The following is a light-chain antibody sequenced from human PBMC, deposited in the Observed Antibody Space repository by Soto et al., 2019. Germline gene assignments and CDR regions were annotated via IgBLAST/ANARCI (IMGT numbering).Light chain of an antibody. CDR3: QQYATSPTT. CDR1: QNVDSY. V-gene: IGKV3-20*01. Sequence: EIVLTQSPDTLSLSPGERATVSCRASQNVDSYLAWYQHKPGQAPRLLIYGTSSRAIGIPGRFSGSGSGTDFTLTISSVEPEDFAVYYCQQYATSPTTFGQGARLDNK. CDR2: GTS. J-gene: IGKJ5*01.